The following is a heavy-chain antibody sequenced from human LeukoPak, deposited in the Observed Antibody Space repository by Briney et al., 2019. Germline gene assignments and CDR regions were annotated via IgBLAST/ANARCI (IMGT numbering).Heavy chain of an antibody. Sequence: SETLSLTCAVYGGSFSGYYWSWIRQPPGKGLEWIGEINHSGSTNYNPSLKSRVTISVDTSKNQFSLKLSSVTAADTAVYYCAPGRGSSWYEAYWGQGTLVTVSS. CDR1: GGSFSGYY. D-gene: IGHD6-13*01. V-gene: IGHV4-34*01. CDR3: APGRGSSWYEAY. J-gene: IGHJ4*02. CDR2: INHSGST.